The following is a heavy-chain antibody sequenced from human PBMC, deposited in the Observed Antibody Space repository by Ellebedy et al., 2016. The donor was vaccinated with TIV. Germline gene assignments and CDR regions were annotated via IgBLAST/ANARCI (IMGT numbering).Heavy chain of an antibody. CDR2: TYSDDRT. D-gene: IGHD3-10*01. V-gene: IGHV3-53*01. CDR1: GFTFGCCA. Sequence: GESLKISCAASGFTFGCCAMSWVRQAPGKGLEWVAVTYSDDRTYYADSVKGRFTFSRDNSRNTVSLQMNSLRVEDTAVYYCVRSGHSDGCFDYWGQGTLVTVSS. J-gene: IGHJ4*02. CDR3: VRSGHSDGCFDY.